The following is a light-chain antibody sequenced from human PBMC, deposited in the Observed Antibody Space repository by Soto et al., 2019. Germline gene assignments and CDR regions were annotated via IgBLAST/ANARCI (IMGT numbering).Light chain of an antibody. CDR2: DNT. Sequence: QSVLTQPPSVSGAPGQRVTISCTGSSSNIGACYDVHWYQQLPGTAPKLLIYDNTNRPSGVPDRFSGSKSGTSASLAITGLQAEDEADYYCQSYDRSLSGSRVFGTGTKVTVL. V-gene: IGLV1-40*01. CDR3: QSYDRSLSGSRV. CDR1: SSNIGACYD. J-gene: IGLJ1*01.